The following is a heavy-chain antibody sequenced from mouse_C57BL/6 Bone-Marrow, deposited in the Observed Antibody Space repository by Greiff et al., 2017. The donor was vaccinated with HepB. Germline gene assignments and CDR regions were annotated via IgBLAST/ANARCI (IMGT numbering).Heavy chain of an antibody. V-gene: IGHV7-1*01. CDR1: GFTFSDFY. CDR2: SRNKANDYTT. Sequence: EVQRVESGGGLVQSGRSLRLSCATSGFTFSDFYMEWVRQAPGKGLEWIAASRNKANDYTTEYSASVKGRFIVSRDTSQSILYLQMNALRAEDTAIYYCARDAGGGYFDVWGTGTTVTVSS. J-gene: IGHJ1*03. CDR3: ARDAGGGYFDV.